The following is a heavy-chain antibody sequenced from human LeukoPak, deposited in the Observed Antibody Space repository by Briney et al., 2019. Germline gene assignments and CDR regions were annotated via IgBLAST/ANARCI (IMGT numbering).Heavy chain of an antibody. J-gene: IGHJ4*02. D-gene: IGHD6-13*01. CDR2: VSSSSSYI. CDR3: ARDPRGSYYVDY. V-gene: IGHV3-21*01. Sequence: GALRLSCAASGFTFSSYSMNWVRQAPGKGLEWVSSVSSSSSYILYADSVKGRFTISRDNAKNSLYLQMHSLRAEDTAVYYCARDPRGSYYVDYWGQGTLVTVSS. CDR1: GFTFSSYS.